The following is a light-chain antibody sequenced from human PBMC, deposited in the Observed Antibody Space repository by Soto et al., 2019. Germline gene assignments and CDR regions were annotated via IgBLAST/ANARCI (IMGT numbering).Light chain of an antibody. CDR1: NSDIGGYSY. J-gene: IGLJ2*01. Sequence: QSALTQPASVSGSPGQSITISCTGTNSDIGGYSYVSWYQQYPGKAPKLIVYDVSDGPSGVSNRFSGAKSGNTASLTISGSQSEYEAAYYCSSYTIGSPFLFGGGTKLTVL. CDR2: DVS. V-gene: IGLV2-14*01. CDR3: SSYTIGSPFL.